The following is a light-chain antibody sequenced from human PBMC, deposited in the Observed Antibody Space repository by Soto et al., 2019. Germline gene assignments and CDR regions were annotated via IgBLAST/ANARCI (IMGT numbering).Light chain of an antibody. J-gene: IGKJ1*01. CDR1: QXVSSY. V-gene: IGKV3-11*01. Sequence: EIVXTXSPAILXXXPGXXXXXXXXASQXVSSYFAWYQQKPGQAPRLLIYDASNRATGVPARFSGSGSGTDFTLTISSLEPEDFAVYYCQQRRYWPVTFGQGTKVEIK. CDR3: QQRRYWPVT. CDR2: DAS.